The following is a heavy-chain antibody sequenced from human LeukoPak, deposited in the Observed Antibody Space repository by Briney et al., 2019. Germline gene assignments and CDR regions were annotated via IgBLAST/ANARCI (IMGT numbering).Heavy chain of an antibody. J-gene: IGHJ4*02. CDR3: AKDQQLWPSNFDY. Sequence: GGSLRLSCAASGITFSSYAMSWVRQAPGKGLEWVSAISGSGGSTYYADSVKGRFTISRDNSKNTLYLQMNSLRTEDTAVYYCAKDQQLWPSNFDYWGQGTLVTVSS. D-gene: IGHD5-18*01. V-gene: IGHV3-23*01. CDR2: ISGSGGST. CDR1: GITFSSYA.